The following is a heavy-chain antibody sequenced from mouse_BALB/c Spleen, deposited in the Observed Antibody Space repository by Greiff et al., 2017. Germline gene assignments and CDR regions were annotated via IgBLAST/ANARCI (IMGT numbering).Heavy chain of an antibody. D-gene: IGHD2-14*01. J-gene: IGHJ4*01. CDR2: IDPANGNT. CDR3: AGGYWYDRDYYAMDY. Sequence: VQLQQSGAELVKPGASVKLSCTASGFNIKDTYMHWVKQRPEQSLEWIGRIDPANGNTKYDPKFQGKATITADTSSNTAYLQLSSLTSEDTAVYYDAGGYWYDRDYYAMDYWGQGTSVTVSS. CDR1: GFNIKDTY. V-gene: IGHV14-3*02.